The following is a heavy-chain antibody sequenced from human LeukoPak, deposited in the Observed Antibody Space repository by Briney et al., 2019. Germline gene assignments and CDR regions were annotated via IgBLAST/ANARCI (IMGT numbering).Heavy chain of an antibody. CDR3: ARVLVDLDAFDI. CDR1: GGSFSGYY. CDR2: INHSGST. V-gene: IGHV4-34*01. D-gene: IGHD3-16*01. J-gene: IGHJ3*02. Sequence: PSETLSLTCAVYGGSFSGYYWSWIRQPPGKGLEWIGEINHSGSTNYNPSLKSRVTISVDTSKNQFSLKLSSVTAADTAVYYCARVLVDLDAFDIWGQGTMVTVSS.